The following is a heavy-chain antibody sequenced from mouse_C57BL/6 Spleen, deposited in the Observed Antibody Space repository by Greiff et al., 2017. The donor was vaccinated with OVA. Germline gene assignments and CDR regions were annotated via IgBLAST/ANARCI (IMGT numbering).Heavy chain of an antibody. D-gene: IGHD1-1*02. Sequence: QVQLQQSGAELVKPGASVKISCKASGYAFSSYWMNWVKQRPGKGLEWLGQIYPGACDPHSHGPFHVPSTLPADTSSSTAYMQLSSLTSEYSAVYFCSRSDGGRYYFASWGQGTTLTVSS. CDR2: IYPGACDP. V-gene: IGHV1-80*01. J-gene: IGHJ2*01. CDR3: SRSDGGRYYFAS. CDR1: GYAFSSYW.